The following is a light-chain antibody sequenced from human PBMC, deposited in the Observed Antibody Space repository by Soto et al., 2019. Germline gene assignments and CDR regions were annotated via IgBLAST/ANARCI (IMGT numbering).Light chain of an antibody. CDR1: QSISSY. CDR3: QQSYSTPGA. V-gene: IGKV1-39*01. Sequence: DIQMTQSPSSLSASVGDRVTITCRASQSISSYLNWYQQKPGKAPKLLIYAASSLQSGVPSSFSGSGSGTDFPRTISSLQPEDFATYYCQQSYSTPGAFGPGTKLDIK. J-gene: IGKJ3*01. CDR2: AAS.